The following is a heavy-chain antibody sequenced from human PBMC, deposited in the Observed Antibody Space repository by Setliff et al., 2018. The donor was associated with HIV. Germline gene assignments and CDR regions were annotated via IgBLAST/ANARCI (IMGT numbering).Heavy chain of an antibody. D-gene: IGHD3-10*01. CDR2: IHYSGST. J-gene: IGHJ4*02. CDR3: ARGRGVIKEKPFDE. Sequence: SETLSLTCTVSGGSISSHYWSWIRQPPLKGLEWIGYIHYSGSTNYNPSLKSRVTISVDTSKNQFSLRLSSVTAADTAVYYCARGRGVIKEKPFDEWGQGTLVTVPQ. V-gene: IGHV4-59*11. CDR1: GGSISSHY.